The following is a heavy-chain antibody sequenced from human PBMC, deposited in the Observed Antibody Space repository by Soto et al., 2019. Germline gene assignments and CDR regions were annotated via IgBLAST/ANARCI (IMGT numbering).Heavy chain of an antibody. CDR2: IFYTGST. D-gene: IGHD6-19*01. V-gene: IGHV4-59*11. CDR1: GGSISGHY. Sequence: SETLSLTCTVSGGSISGHYWIWIRQSPGKRLEWIGYIFYTGSTNYNPSLKSRVTLSADTSKNQFSLRLSSVTAADTAVYYCERPGSSGWSTDYWGQGTLVTVSS. CDR3: ERPGSSGWSTDY. J-gene: IGHJ4*02.